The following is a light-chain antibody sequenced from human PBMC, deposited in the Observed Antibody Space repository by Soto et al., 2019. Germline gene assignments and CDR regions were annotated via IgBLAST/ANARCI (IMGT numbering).Light chain of an antibody. CDR1: QSISSN. V-gene: IGKV3-15*01. CDR2: GAS. CDR3: QQYNHWPSYP. Sequence: EVVMTQSPATLSVSPGERATLSCRASQSISSNLAWYQQKAGQAPRLLMYGASTRATGVPARFSGSGSGTEFTLPISSLQSEDFAFYYCQQYNHWPSYPFGQGTKLEIK. J-gene: IGKJ2*01.